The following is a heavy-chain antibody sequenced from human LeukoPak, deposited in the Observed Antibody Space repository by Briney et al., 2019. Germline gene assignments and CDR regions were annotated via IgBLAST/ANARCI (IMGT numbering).Heavy chain of an antibody. CDR1: GFIFSSYS. J-gene: IGHJ4*02. CDR2: IDSTSTYI. CDR3: ARGGQEDTANLLTY. D-gene: IGHD5-18*01. Sequence: GGSLRLSCAASGFIFSSYSMNWVRQAPGKGLEWVSFIDSTSTYIHYADSVKGRFTISRDNSKNTLYLQMNSLRAEDTAVYYCARGGQEDTANLLTYWGQGTLVTVSS. V-gene: IGHV3-21*01.